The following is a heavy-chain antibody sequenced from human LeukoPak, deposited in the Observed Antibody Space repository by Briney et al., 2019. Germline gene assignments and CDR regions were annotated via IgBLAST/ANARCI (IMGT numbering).Heavy chain of an antibody. CDR1: GYTFTSNY. D-gene: IGHD6-13*01. Sequence: ASVKVSCKAFGYTFTSNYMHWVRQAPGQGPEWMGVISPSGGSTTYAQKFQGRVTLTRDMSTSTDYLELSSLRSEDTAVYYCARDQAEQQLAPNWFDPWGQGTLVTVSS. J-gene: IGHJ5*02. CDR2: ISPSGGST. V-gene: IGHV1-46*01. CDR3: ARDQAEQQLAPNWFDP.